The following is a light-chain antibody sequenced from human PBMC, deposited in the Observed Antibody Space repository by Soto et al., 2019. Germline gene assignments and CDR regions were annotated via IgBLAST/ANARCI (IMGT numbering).Light chain of an antibody. CDR1: QTISSW. V-gene: IGKV1-5*03. J-gene: IGKJ1*01. Sequence: DIQMTQSASSVSASVGDRVTITCRASQTISSWLAWYQQKPGKAPKLLIYKASTLKSGVPSRFSGSGSGTEFTLTISSLQPDDFATYYCQQDNSYSEAFGQGTKVDI. CDR3: QQDNSYSEA. CDR2: KAS.